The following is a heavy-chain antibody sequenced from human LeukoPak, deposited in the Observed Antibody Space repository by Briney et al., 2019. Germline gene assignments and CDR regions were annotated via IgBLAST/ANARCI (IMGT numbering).Heavy chain of an antibody. V-gene: IGHV4-59*01. CDR2: MYYSGST. J-gene: IGHJ6*02. CDR1: VASISDYY. D-gene: IGHD2-21*01. CDR3: ASGFGNLVINSPDMDV. Sequence: PSEALSLTCAVSVASISDYYWSWIRQPPGKGLGWIAWMYYSGSTNYNPSLQSRVIMSRDTSKNRFSLRLSSLTAADTAVYYCASGFGNLVINSPDMDVWGQGTPVTVSS.